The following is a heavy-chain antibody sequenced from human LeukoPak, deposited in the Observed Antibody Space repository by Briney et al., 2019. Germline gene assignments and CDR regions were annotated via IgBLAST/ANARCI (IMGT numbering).Heavy chain of an antibody. CDR3: ARLAGNYVDYVTCDY. J-gene: IGHJ4*02. CDR1: GGSFSGYY. Sequence: SETLSLTCTVYGGSFSGYYWSWIRQPPGKGLEWIGGINHSGSTNYNPSLKSRVTISVDTSKNQFSLKLSSVTAADTAVYYCARLAGNYVDYVTCDYWGQGTLVTVSS. V-gene: IGHV4-34*01. CDR2: INHSGST. D-gene: IGHD4-17*01.